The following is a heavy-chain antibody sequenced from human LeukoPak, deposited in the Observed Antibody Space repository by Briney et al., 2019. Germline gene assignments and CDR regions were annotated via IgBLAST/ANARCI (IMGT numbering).Heavy chain of an antibody. CDR1: GGSISSSSYY. CDR3: ARACGPYYYYYYMDV. D-gene: IGHD2-21*01. J-gene: IGHJ6*03. V-gene: IGHV4-39*01. Sequence: PSETLSLTCTVSGGSISSSSYYWGWIRQPPGKGLEWIGSIYYSGSTYYNPSLKSRVTISVDTSKNQFSLKLSSVTAADTAVYYCARACGPYYYYYYMDVWGKGTTVTVSS. CDR2: IYYSGST.